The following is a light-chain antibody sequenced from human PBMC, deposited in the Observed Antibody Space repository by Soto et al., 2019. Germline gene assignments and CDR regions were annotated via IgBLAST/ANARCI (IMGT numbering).Light chain of an antibody. J-gene: IGKJ2*01. Sequence: DIQMTQSASSLSASVGDRVTITCQASQDINDRLNWYQQKPGKAPKILISDASSLETGVPSRFSGDGSGTDFTLTINNLQPEDFATYHCQQFDGLPYTFGQGTSLEI. CDR3: QQFDGLPYT. CDR1: QDINDR. V-gene: IGKV1-33*01. CDR2: DAS.